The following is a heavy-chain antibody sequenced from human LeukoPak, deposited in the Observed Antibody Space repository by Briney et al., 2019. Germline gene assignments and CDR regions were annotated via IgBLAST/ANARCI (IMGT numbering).Heavy chain of an antibody. CDR3: ARDVTGGIAAWVY. CDR1: GYTFNGYY. D-gene: IGHD2-21*01. CDR2: INPNSGDT. V-gene: IGHV1-2*02. Sequence: ASVKVSCKASGYTFNGYYMHWVRQAPGQGLEWMGWINPNSGDTKYAQKFQGRVTMARDTSINTAYIELTSLRSDDAAVYYCARDVTGGIAAWVYWGQGALVTVSS. J-gene: IGHJ4*02.